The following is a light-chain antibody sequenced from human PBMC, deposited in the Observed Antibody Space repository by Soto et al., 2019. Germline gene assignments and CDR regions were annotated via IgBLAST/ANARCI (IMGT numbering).Light chain of an antibody. V-gene: IGKV3-20*01. CDR1: QSVSSSY. CDR3: QQYGSSQGT. J-gene: IGKJ2*01. CDR2: GAS. Sequence: EIVLTQSPGTLSLSPGERATLSCRASQSVSSSYLAWYQQKPGQAPRLLIYGASSRATGIPDRFSGSGSGTDFTLTISRLEPEDFAGDYCQQYGSSQGTFGQGTKLEIK.